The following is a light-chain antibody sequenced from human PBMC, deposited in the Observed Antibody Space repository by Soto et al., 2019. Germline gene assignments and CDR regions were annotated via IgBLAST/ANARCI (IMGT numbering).Light chain of an antibody. Sequence: QSVLTQPPSVSGAPGQRVTISCTGSSSNIGAGYDVHWYQQLPGTAPKLXIYGNSNRPSGXPDRFSGSKSGTSXXXXXTGLQAEDEADYYCQSYDSSLSGSVVFGGGTKLTVL. J-gene: IGLJ2*01. CDR3: QSYDSSLSGSVV. V-gene: IGLV1-40*01. CDR1: SSNIGAGYD. CDR2: GNS.